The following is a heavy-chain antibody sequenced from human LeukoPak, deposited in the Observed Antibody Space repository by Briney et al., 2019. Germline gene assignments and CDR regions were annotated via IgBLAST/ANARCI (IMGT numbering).Heavy chain of an antibody. Sequence: GGSLTISCAASGFNFNTYAMSWVRQAPGKGLEWVSSISKNGRTTFYTDSVKGRFTISRDNSKNTLHLQMNRLRAEDTALYYCAKDHDNTDYYYYFDSWGQGTLVTVSS. CDR1: GFNFNTYA. V-gene: IGHV3-23*01. CDR2: ISKNGRTT. J-gene: IGHJ4*02. D-gene: IGHD2-21*01. CDR3: AKDHDNTDYYYYFDS.